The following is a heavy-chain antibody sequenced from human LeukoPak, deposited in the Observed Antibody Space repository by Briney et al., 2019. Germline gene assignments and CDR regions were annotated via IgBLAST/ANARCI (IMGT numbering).Heavy chain of an antibody. CDR3: ARHASVDGNWPRPLDY. CDR1: GGSISSSPYY. Sequence: PSETLSLTCTVSGGSISSSPYYWGWIRQPPGKGLEWIGNIYYSGSTYYNPSLKTRVTISVDTSKNQFSLKLTSVTAADTTVYYCARHASVDGNWPRPLDYWGQGSLVTVSS. J-gene: IGHJ4*02. D-gene: IGHD6-19*01. CDR2: IYYSGST. V-gene: IGHV4-39*01.